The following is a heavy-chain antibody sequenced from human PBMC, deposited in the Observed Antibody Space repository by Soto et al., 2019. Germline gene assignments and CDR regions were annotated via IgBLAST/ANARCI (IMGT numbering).Heavy chain of an antibody. CDR1: GFTFSSYE. J-gene: IGHJ4*02. CDR3: ARVKGGGSYYLGY. V-gene: IGHV3-48*03. Sequence: EVQLVESGGGLVQPGGSLRLSCAASGFTFSSYEMNWVRQAPGKGLEWVSYISSSGSTIYYADSVKGRFTISRDNAKNSLYLQMNSPRAEDTAVYYCARVKGGGSYYLGYWGQGTLVTVSS. D-gene: IGHD1-26*01. CDR2: ISSSGSTI.